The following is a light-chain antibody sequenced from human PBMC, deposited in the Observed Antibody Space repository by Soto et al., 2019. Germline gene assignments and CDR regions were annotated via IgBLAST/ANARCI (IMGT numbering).Light chain of an antibody. CDR3: QQYGSSPPLT. V-gene: IGKV3-20*01. Sequence: EIVLMQSPGTLSLSPGERDTLSCRASQSVSNNYVAWYQQKPGQAPRLLIAGASSRATGIPDRFSGGGSGTDFTLTISRLVPEDFAVYYCQQYGSSPPLTFGGGTKVEIK. J-gene: IGKJ4*01. CDR2: GAS. CDR1: QSVSNNY.